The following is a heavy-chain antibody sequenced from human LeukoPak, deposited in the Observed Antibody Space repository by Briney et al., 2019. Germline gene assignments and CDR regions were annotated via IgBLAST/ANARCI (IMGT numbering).Heavy chain of an antibody. Sequence: GGSLRLSCAASGFTFSSYWMSWVRQAPEKGLEWVANINKGGSEKYYVDSGRGRFTISRDNSKNSLYLRMDSLRGEETAVNYCARDVTALDSWGQGTLVTVYS. CDR2: INKGGSEK. D-gene: IGHD2-2*01. J-gene: IGHJ4*02. CDR1: GFTFSSYW. V-gene: IGHV3-7*01. CDR3: ARDVTALDS.